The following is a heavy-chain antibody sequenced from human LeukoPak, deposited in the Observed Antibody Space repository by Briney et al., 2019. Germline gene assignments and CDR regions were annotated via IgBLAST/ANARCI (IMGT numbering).Heavy chain of an antibody. V-gene: IGHV6-1*01. J-gene: IGHJ4*02. Sequence: SQTLSLTCAISGDSVSSNSAAWNWIRQSPSRGLEWLGRTYYRSKWYNDYAVSVKNRITINPDTSKNQFSLQLNSETPEDTAVYYCARDYYDSSGYYVKVFDYWGQGTLVTVSS. D-gene: IGHD3-22*01. CDR3: ARDYYDSSGYYVKVFDY. CDR1: GDSVSSNSAA. CDR2: TYYRSKWYN.